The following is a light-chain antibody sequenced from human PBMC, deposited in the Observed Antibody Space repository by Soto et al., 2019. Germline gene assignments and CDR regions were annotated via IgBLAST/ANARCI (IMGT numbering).Light chain of an antibody. CDR1: QSITNF. J-gene: IGKJ4*01. CDR3: QQSYSSPLT. CDR2: AAS. Sequence: DIQMTQSPSSLPASVGDRVTITCRASQSITNFLNWYQQKPGKAPQLLIYAASSLQSGVPARFSGGGSGTDFTLTISSLQPEDFATYYCQQSYSSPLTFGGGTKVEIK. V-gene: IGKV1-39*01.